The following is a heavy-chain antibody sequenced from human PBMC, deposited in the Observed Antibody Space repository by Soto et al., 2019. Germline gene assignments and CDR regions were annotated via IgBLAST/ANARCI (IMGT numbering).Heavy chain of an antibody. CDR2: ISSNGGST. Sequence: EVQLVESGGGLVQPGGSLRLSCAASGFTFSSYAMHWVRQAPGKGLEYVSAISSNGGSTYYAISVKGRFTISRDNSKNTLYLQMGSLRAEDMAVYYWARQGRAVSSYYFDYWGQGTLVTVSS. V-gene: IGHV3-64*01. CDR3: ARQGRAVSSYYFDY. D-gene: IGHD3-10*01. J-gene: IGHJ4*02. CDR1: GFTFSSYA.